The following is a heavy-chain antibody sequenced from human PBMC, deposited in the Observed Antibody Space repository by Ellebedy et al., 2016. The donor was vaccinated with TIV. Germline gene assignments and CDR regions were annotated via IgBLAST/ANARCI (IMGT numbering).Heavy chain of an antibody. CDR3: ATRSRVAAATHYYYYYGMDV. CDR2: FDPEDGET. D-gene: IGHD6-13*01. J-gene: IGHJ6*02. V-gene: IGHV1-24*01. Sequence: ASVKVSCKASGGTFSSYAISWVRQAPGHGLVWMGGFDPEDGETIYAQKFQGRVTMTEDTSTDTAYMELSSLRSEDTAVYYCATRSRVAAATHYYYYYGMDVWGQGTTVTVSS. CDR1: GGTFSSYA.